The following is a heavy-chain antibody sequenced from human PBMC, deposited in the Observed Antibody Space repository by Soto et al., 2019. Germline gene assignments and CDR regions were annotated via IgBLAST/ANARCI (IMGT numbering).Heavy chain of an antibody. Sequence: SETLSLTCTVSGGSISSGTSYWSWIRQRPGKGLEWIGYIFYSGSFYYTPSLRGRVRILADTSKNQFTLGVNSVTAADTAVYYCARRSSSGFVNLFDSRGQGSLVIVSS. V-gene: IGHV4-31*03. CDR2: IFYSGSF. CDR1: GGSISSGTSY. D-gene: IGHD6-19*01. CDR3: ARRSSSGFVNLFDS. J-gene: IGHJ5*01.